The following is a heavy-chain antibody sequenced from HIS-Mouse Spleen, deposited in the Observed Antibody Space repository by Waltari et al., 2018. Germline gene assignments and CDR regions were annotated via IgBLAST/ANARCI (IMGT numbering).Heavy chain of an antibody. CDR3: ARGHDYSNYFDY. CDR1: GYTFTSYD. V-gene: IGHV1-8*01. J-gene: IGHJ4*02. Sequence: QVQLVQSGAEVKKPGASVTVSCKASGYTFTSYDLNWVGQATGQGLEWMGWMNPNSGNTGYAQKFQGRVTMTRNTSISTAYMELSSLRSEDTAVYYCARGHDYSNYFDYWGQGTLVTVSS. CDR2: MNPNSGNT. D-gene: IGHD4-4*01.